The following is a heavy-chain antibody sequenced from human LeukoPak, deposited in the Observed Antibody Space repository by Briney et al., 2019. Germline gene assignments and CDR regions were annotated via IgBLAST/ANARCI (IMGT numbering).Heavy chain of an antibody. J-gene: IGHJ4*02. CDR2: IYNSGNT. CDR1: GDSISRSY. Sequence: PSETLSLTCTVSGDSISRSYWAWIRQPPGKGLEWIGFIYNSGNTYYSPSLKSRVSISVDTSKNLFSLKLPSVTTADTAVYYCARGRGSNYALYYFDYWGQGTLVTVSS. V-gene: IGHV4-59*01. D-gene: IGHD2-2*01. CDR3: ARGRGSNYALYYFDY.